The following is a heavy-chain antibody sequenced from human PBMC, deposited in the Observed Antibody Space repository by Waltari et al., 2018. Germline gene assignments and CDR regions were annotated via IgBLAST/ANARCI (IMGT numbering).Heavy chain of an antibody. J-gene: IGHJ4*02. Sequence: QVQLVESGGGAVQPGRSLRLSCPASGFTFRSYGMYWVRQAPGKGLGWVAVTWYDGNDEYYAESVRGRFTISRDNSKSMLFLQMNSLRVEDTALYYCARGTIVQPPDYWGQGTLVTVSS. V-gene: IGHV3-33*01. CDR2: TWYDGNDE. CDR1: GFTFRSYG. CDR3: ARGTIVQPPDY. D-gene: IGHD1-26*01.